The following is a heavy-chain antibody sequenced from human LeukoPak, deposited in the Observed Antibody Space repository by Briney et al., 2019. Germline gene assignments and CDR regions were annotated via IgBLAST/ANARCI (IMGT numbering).Heavy chain of an antibody. CDR3: ARDQFESNYYGSGSTNFDY. D-gene: IGHD3-10*01. V-gene: IGHV1-18*01. Sequence: VASVKVSCKASGYTFTSYGISWVRQAPGQGLEWMGWISAYNGNANYAQKLQGRVTMTTDTSTSTAYMELRSLRSDDTAVYYCARDQFESNYYGSGSTNFDYWGQGTLVTVSS. J-gene: IGHJ4*02. CDR1: GYTFTSYG. CDR2: ISAYNGNA.